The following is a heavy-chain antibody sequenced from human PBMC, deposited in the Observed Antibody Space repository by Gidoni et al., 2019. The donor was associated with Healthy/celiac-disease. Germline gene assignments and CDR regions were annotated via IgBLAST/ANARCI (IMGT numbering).Heavy chain of an antibody. V-gene: IGHV3-21*01. CDR2: ISSSSSYI. D-gene: IGHD2-21*02. Sequence: EVQLVESGGGLVNPGGSLRLSCAASGFTFSSYSMNWVRQAPGKGLEWVSSISSSSSYIYYADSVKGRFTISRDNAKNSLYLQMNSLRAEDTAVYYCARAGLRDIDAFDIWGQGTMVTVSS. CDR3: ARAGLRDIDAFDI. CDR1: GFTFSSYS. J-gene: IGHJ3*02.